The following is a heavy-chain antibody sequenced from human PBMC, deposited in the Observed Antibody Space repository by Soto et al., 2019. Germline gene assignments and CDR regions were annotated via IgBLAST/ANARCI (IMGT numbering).Heavy chain of an antibody. CDR1: GGSISSYY. D-gene: IGHD6-13*01. CDR3: ARGAAAGVDYGMDV. Sequence: QVQLRESGPALVKSSETLSLTCTVSGGSISSYYWSWIRQPAGKGLEWIGRIYTSGGSNYSPSLKSRGTMSVDTSKKQFSLRLNSVTAADTAVYYCARGAAAGVDYGMDVWGQGTAVTVSS. J-gene: IGHJ6*02. V-gene: IGHV4-4*07. CDR2: IYTSGGS.